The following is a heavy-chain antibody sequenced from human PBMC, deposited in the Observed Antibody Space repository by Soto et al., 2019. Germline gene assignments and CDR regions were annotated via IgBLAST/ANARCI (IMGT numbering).Heavy chain of an antibody. J-gene: IGHJ6*02. CDR3: ARRRDGYSFYFYYGMDS. CDR1: GFTFTSYG. Sequence: GGPLRLSCAASGFTFTSYGMHWVRQAPGKGLEWLALILHDGSAEYYADSVKGRFTISRDNSKNTLYLQMNSLRAEDTAVYYCARRRDGYSFYFYYGMDSWGQGTTVTVSS. CDR2: ILHDGSAE. V-gene: IGHV3-30*03. D-gene: IGHD4-4*01.